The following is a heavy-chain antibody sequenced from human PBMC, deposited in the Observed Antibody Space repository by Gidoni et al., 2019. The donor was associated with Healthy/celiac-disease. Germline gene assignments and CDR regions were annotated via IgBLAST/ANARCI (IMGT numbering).Heavy chain of an antibody. Sequence: EVQLVESGGGLVQPGGSLRLSCAASGFTFSSYAMHWVRQAPGKGLEYVSAISSNGGSTYYANSVKGRFTISRDNSKNTLYLQMGSLRAEDMAVYYCARDQGSSGPDYWGQGTLVTVSS. V-gene: IGHV3-64*01. D-gene: IGHD6-19*01. CDR2: ISSNGGST. CDR1: GFTFSSYA. CDR3: ARDQGSSGPDY. J-gene: IGHJ4*02.